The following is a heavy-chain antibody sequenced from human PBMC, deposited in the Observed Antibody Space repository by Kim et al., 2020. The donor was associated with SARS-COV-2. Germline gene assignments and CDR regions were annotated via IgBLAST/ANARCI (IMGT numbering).Heavy chain of an antibody. J-gene: IGHJ5*02. V-gene: IGHV1-46*01. Sequence: KYQDRVTMTSDTSTPTVYMELSSLRSEDTAVYYCARDPCSGGSCFNWFDPWGQGTLVTVSS. CDR3: ARDPCSGGSCFNWFDP. D-gene: IGHD2-15*01.